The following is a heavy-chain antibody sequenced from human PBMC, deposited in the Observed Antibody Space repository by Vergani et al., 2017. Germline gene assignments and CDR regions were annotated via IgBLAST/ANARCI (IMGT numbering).Heavy chain of an antibody. J-gene: IGHJ5*02. CDR1: GFTFNQYG. V-gene: IGHV3-33*01. D-gene: IGHD1-14*01. CDR3: ARDLRLLYNRFDP. Sequence: QVQLVESGGGVVPPGRSPRLSCAASGFTFNQYGMHWVRQAPGKGLEWVAVTWYDGNNKQHADSVKGRFTISRDNFQSTMYLQMNSLRDDDTGVYYCARDLRLLYNRFDPWGQGTLVTVSS. CDR2: TWYDGNNK.